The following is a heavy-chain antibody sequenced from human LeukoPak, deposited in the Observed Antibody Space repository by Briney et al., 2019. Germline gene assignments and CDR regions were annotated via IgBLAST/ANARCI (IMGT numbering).Heavy chain of an antibody. V-gene: IGHV1-18*01. CDR3: VRGGLSRDYYYGMDV. CDR2: ISAYNGNT. Sequence: ASVKVSCKASGYTFTSYGISWVRQAPGQGLEWMGWISAYNGNTNYAQKLQGRVTMTTDTSTSTAYMELRSLRSDDTAVYYCVRGGLSRDYYYGMDVWGQGTTVTVSS. J-gene: IGHJ6*02. CDR1: GYTFTSYG.